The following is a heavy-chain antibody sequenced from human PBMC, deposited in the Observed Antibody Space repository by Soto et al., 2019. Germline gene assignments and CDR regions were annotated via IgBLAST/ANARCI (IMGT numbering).Heavy chain of an antibody. CDR1: GYKFIGYW. Sequence: PGESLKISCKGSGYKFIGYWIGWVRQVPGKGLEWMGSIYPGDFDIKYGPSFHGQVTISADKSITTVYLHWSGLKASDTGIYYCAXAFGGEYYDRRSWYSAYWGQGTQATVSS. D-gene: IGHD3-16*01. CDR2: IYPGDFDI. J-gene: IGHJ4*02. CDR3: AXAFGGEYYDRRSWYSAY. V-gene: IGHV5-51*01.